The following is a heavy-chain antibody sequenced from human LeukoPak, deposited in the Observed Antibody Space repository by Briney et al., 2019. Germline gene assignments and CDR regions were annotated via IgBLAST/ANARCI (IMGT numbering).Heavy chain of an antibody. J-gene: IGHJ6*02. CDR3: TKGRRGGYQYYGMDV. Sequence: PGRSLRLSCVASGFTFDDYAMHWVRQAPGKGLEWVSGISWNSGSVGYADSGKGRFTISRDNAKNSLYLQMNSLRAEDTALYYCTKGRRGGYQYYGMDVWGRGTTVTVSS. CDR2: ISWNSGSV. V-gene: IGHV3-9*01. CDR1: GFTFDDYA. D-gene: IGHD5-18*01.